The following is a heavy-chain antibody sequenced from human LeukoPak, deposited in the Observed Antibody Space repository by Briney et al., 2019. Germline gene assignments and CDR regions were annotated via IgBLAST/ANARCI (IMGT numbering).Heavy chain of an antibody. CDR1: GGSISSYY. J-gene: IGHJ5*02. D-gene: IGHD2-15*01. V-gene: IGHV4-4*07. Sequence: SETLSITCTVSGGSISSYYWSWIRQPAGNGLEWIGRIYTSGSTNYNPSLKSRVTMSVDTSKNQFSLKLSSVTAADTAVYYCARGRGKYCSGGSCENHWGNWFDPWGQGTLVTVSS. CDR3: ARGRGKYCSGGSCENHWGNWFDP. CDR2: IYTSGST.